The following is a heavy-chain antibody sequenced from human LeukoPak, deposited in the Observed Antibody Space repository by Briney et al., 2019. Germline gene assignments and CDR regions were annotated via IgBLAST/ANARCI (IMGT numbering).Heavy chain of an antibody. CDR2: MNPNSGNT. J-gene: IGHJ5*02. Sequence: ASVKVSCKASGYTFTSYDINWVRQATGQGLEWMGWMNPNSGNTDYTQKFQGRVTMTRNTSISTAYMELSSLRSEDTAVYYCARTLSSEGDWFDPWGQGTLVTVSS. V-gene: IGHV1-8*01. CDR3: ARTLSSEGDWFDP. D-gene: IGHD6-19*01. CDR1: GYTFTSYD.